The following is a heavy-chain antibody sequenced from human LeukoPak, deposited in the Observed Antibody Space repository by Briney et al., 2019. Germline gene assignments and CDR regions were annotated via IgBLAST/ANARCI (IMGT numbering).Heavy chain of an antibody. Sequence: PSETLSLTCTVSGGSISHYYWSWIRQPPGKGLEWIGYIYYSGSTNYNPSLKSRVTISVDTSKNQFSLKLSSVTAADTAVYYCARGPGSGSYGFDYWGQGTLVTVSS. J-gene: IGHJ4*02. V-gene: IGHV4-59*01. CDR3: ARGPGSGSYGFDY. D-gene: IGHD3-10*01. CDR1: GGSISHYY. CDR2: IYYSGST.